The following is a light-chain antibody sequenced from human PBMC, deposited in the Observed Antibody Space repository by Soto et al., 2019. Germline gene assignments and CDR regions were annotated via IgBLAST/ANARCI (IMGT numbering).Light chain of an antibody. CDR2: EVT. V-gene: IGLV2-8*01. Sequence: QSALTQPPSASGSPGQSVTISCTGTSSDVGAYNYVSWYQQRPGKAPKLMIYEVTKRPSGVPDRFSGSKSANTASLTVSGLQAEDEADYYCSSYAKTISVVFGGATKLTVL. J-gene: IGLJ2*01. CDR1: SSDVGAYNY. CDR3: SSYAKTISVV.